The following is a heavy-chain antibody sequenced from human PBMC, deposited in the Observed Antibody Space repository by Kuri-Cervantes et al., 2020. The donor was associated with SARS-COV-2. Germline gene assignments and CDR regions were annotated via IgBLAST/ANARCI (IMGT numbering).Heavy chain of an antibody. V-gene: IGHV4-39*01. D-gene: IGHD6-6*01. Sequence: GSLRLSCTVSGGSISSSSYYGGWIRQPPGTGLEWIGSIYYSGSTYYNPSLKSRVTISVDTSKNQFSLKLSSVTAADTTVYYCATPARPGAFDAFDIWGQGTMVTVSS. CDR2: IYYSGST. CDR3: ATPARPGAFDAFDI. CDR1: GGSISSSSYY. J-gene: IGHJ3*02.